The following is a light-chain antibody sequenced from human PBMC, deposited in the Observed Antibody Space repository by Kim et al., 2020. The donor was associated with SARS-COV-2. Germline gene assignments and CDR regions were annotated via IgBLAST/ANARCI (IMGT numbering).Light chain of an antibody. CDR2: GAS. Sequence: EIVLTQSPGTLSLSPGERATFSCRASQSVSTNYLAWYQQKPGQAPRLLIYGASTRATGIPDRFSGSGSGTDFTLTINRLEPEDVAVYYCQQYGSSPRTFGQGTKVDIK. J-gene: IGKJ1*01. CDR3: QQYGSSPRT. V-gene: IGKV3-20*01. CDR1: QSVSTNY.